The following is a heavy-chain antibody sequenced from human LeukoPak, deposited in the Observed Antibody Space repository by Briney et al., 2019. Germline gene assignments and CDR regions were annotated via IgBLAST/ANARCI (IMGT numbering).Heavy chain of an antibody. D-gene: IGHD6-25*01. V-gene: IGHV3-23*01. Sequence: GGSLRLSCTASGFTFSSYAMSWVRQAPGKGLEWVSAISGSGGSTYYADSVKGRFRISRDDSKNTLYLQMNSLRVEDTAIYYCAKVKWSSSGALDYWGQGTLVSVSS. J-gene: IGHJ4*02. CDR2: ISGSGGST. CDR1: GFTFSSYA. CDR3: AKVKWSSSGALDY.